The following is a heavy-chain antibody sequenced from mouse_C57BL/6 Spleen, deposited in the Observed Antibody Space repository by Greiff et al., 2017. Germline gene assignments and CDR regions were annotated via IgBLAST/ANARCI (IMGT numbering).Heavy chain of an antibody. CDR1: GYTFTSYW. CDR3: ARAVTTVVANDY. V-gene: IGHV1-53*01. CDR2: INPSNGGT. J-gene: IGHJ2*02. D-gene: IGHD1-1*01. Sequence: FQLQQPGTELVKPGASVKLSCKASGYTFTSYWMPWVKQRPGQGLEWIGNINPSNGGTNYNEKFKSKATLTVDKSSSTAYMQLSSLTSEDSAVYYCARAVTTVVANDYWGQGTSRTVAS.